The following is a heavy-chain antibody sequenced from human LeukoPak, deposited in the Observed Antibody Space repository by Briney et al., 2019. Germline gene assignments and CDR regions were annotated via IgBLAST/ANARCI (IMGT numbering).Heavy chain of an antibody. CDR1: GYTFTGYY. J-gene: IGHJ4*02. CDR2: INPNSGGT. Sequence: AXVKVSCKASGYTFTGYYMHWVRQAPGQGLEGMGWINPNSGGTNYAQKFQGRVTMTRDTSISTAYMELSRLRSDDTAVYYCAMSALTAGHWYFDYWGQGTLVTVSS. D-gene: IGHD6-13*01. CDR3: AMSALTAGHWYFDY. V-gene: IGHV1-2*02.